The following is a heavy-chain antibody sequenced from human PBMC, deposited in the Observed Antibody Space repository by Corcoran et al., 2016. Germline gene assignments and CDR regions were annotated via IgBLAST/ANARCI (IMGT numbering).Heavy chain of an antibody. J-gene: IGHJ4*02. D-gene: IGHD6-19*01. V-gene: IGHV2-5*01. Sequence: ITLKESGPTLVKPTQTLTLTCTFSGFSLSTSGVGVGWIRQPPGKALEWLALIYWNDDKRYSPSLKSRLTITKDTAKNQVVLTMTNMDPVDTATYDCAHRRGAVAGCLFDYWGQGTLVTVSS. CDR1: GFSLSTSGVG. CDR2: IYWNDDK. CDR3: AHRRGAVAGCLFDY.